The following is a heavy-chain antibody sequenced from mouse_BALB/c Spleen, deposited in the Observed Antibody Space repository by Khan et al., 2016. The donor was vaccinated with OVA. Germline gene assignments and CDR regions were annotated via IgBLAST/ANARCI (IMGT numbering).Heavy chain of an antibody. D-gene: IGHD3-3*01. CDR1: GFNIRNYY. CDR2: IDPDNVYT. CDR3: STGWGCAMDY. Sequence: IQLVQSGADLVRPGASVKLSCIASGFNIRNYYLHWVKQRPEQGLEWIGWIDPDNVYTEYDPKFQGKATMTADTSSNTAYLQLSSLTSEDTAVYYCSTGWGCAMDYWGQGTSVTVSA. J-gene: IGHJ4*01. V-gene: IGHV14-1*01.